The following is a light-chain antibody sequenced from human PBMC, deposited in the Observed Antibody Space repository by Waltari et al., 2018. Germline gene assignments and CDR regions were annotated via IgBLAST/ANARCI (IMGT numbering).Light chain of an antibody. CDR1: STDVGVYNH. Sequence: QSALTQPRSVSGSPGQSVALPSPGTSTDVGVYNHVSWYQQHPGKAPKLMIYDVTKRPSGVPDRFSGSKSGNTASLTISGLQADDEADYYCCSYAGPFGGGTKLTVL. J-gene: IGLJ2*01. CDR3: CSYAGP. CDR2: DVT. V-gene: IGLV2-11*01.